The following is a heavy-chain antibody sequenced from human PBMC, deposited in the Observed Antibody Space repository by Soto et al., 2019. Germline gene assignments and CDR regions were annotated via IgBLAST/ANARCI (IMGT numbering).Heavy chain of an antibody. D-gene: IGHD2-15*01. J-gene: IGHJ4*02. Sequence: QVQLVQSGAEVKKPGASVKVSCKASGYTFTSYYLHWVRQAPGQGLEWMGIINPSGGSTSYTQKFQGRVTMTRDTSTSTVYMELSSLRSEDTAVYYCVRGCSGGSCYPLGYDYWGQGTLVTVSS. V-gene: IGHV1-46*03. CDR3: VRGCSGGSCYPLGYDY. CDR1: GYTFTSYY. CDR2: INPSGGST.